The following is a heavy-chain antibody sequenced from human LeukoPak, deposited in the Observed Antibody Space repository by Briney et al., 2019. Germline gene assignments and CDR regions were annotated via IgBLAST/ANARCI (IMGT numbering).Heavy chain of an antibody. D-gene: IGHD3-9*01. CDR2: INQDGSEK. Sequence: GGSLRLPCAASGFTFSSYWMSWVRQAPGKGLEWEANINQDGSEKYYVDSVKGRFTISRDNAKNSLYLQMNSLRAEDTAVYYCARNVLRYFGPDDWGQGTLVTVSS. J-gene: IGHJ4*02. CDR1: GFTFSSYW. CDR3: ARNVLRYFGPDD. V-gene: IGHV3-7*01.